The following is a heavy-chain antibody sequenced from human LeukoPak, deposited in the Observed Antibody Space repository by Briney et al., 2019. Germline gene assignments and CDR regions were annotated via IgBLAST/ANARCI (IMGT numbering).Heavy chain of an antibody. Sequence: GGSLRLSCAASGFTFSSYAMHWVRQAPGKGLEWVSYISSSSSTIYYADSVKGRFTISRDNAKNSLYLRMNSLRVEDTALYYCTRVGSTRAFDYWGQGTLVTVSS. CDR3: TRVGSTRAFDY. V-gene: IGHV3-48*04. J-gene: IGHJ4*02. D-gene: IGHD5/OR15-5a*01. CDR2: ISSSSSTI. CDR1: GFTFSSYA.